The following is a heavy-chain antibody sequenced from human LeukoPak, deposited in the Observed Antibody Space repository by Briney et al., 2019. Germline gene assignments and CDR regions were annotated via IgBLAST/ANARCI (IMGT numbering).Heavy chain of an antibody. CDR2: INPNSGGT. V-gene: IGHV1-2*06. CDR1: GYTFTGYY. CDR3: ARDAGGIAAAGTTYYFDY. J-gene: IGHJ4*02. Sequence: ASVKVSCKASGYTFTGYYMHWVRQAPGQGLEWMGRINPNSGGTNYAQKFQGRVTMTRDTSISTAYMELSRLRSDDTAVYYCARDAGGIAAAGTTYYFDYWGQGTLVTVSS. D-gene: IGHD6-13*01.